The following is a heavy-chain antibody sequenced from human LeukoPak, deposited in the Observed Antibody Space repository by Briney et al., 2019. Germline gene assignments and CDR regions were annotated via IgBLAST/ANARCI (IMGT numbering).Heavy chain of an antibody. CDR1: GFTFSSYW. J-gene: IGHJ4*02. D-gene: IGHD3-10*01. V-gene: IGHV3-7*01. CDR2: IKQDGSEK. Sequence: PGGSLRLSCAASGFTFSSYWMSWVRQAPGKGLEWVANIKQDGSEKYYVDSVKGRFTISRDNAKNSLYLQMNSLRAEDTAVYYCARGLTYGSGSYYNGGFDYWGQGTLVTVSS. CDR3: ARGLTYGSGSYYNGGFDY.